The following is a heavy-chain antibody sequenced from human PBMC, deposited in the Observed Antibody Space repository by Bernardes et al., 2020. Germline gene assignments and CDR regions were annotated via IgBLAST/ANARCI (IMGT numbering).Heavy chain of an antibody. CDR2: FSDSGGRT. V-gene: IGHV3-23*01. CDR3: AKGGWLDS. D-gene: IGHD2-15*01. J-gene: IGHJ4*02. CDR1: GFTFSKYA. Sequence: GGSLRLSRVASGFTFSKYAMSWVRQAPGKGLEWVSVFSDSGGRTYYADSVKGRFTISRDNSKNTLYLQMNSLKADDTAVYYCAKGGWLDSWGQGTLVSVSS.